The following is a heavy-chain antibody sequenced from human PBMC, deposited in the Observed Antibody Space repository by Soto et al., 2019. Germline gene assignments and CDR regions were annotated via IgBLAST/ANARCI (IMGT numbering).Heavy chain of an antibody. V-gene: IGHV3-23*04. CDR3: GKGGGGDHGY. Sequence: EVQLVESEGGLVQPGGSLRLSCEASGFIFTTSDMSWVRQAPGKGLEWISSITITGDTTHYADSVKGRFTISRDNSRNPVYLQKNSLRGEGPAVYYCGKGGGGDHGYWGQGTLVAVSS. CDR1: GFIFTTSD. D-gene: IGHD2-21*02. CDR2: ITITGDTT. J-gene: IGHJ4*02.